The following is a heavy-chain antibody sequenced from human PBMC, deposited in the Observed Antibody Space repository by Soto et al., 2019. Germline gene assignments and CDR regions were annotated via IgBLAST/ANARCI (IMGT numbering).Heavy chain of an antibody. V-gene: IGHV4-34*01. Sequence: QVQLQQWGAGLLKPSETLSLTCAVYGGSFSGYQWSWIRQTPGKGLEWIGGINDSGDINYNPSLKSRVTILVDSPKKQISLRLSSVTGADTAVYYCARGLILWFGELSRRGGYYYCMDVWGKGTTVTVSS. D-gene: IGHD3-10*01. CDR2: INDSGDI. J-gene: IGHJ6*03. CDR3: ARGLILWFGELSRRGGYYYCMDV. CDR1: GGSFSGYQ.